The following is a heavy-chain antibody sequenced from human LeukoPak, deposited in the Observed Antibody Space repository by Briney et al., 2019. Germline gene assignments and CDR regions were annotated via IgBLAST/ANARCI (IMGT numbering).Heavy chain of an antibody. V-gene: IGHV4-39*07. CDR3: ARSSNYYGSVIPV. J-gene: IGHJ4*02. Sequence: SETLSLTCTVSGGSISSSSYYWGWIRQPPGKGLEWIGSIYYSGSTYYNPSLKSRVTISVDTSKNQFSLKLNSVTAADTAVYYCARSSNYYGSVIPVWGQGSLVTVSS. CDR1: GGSISSSSYY. D-gene: IGHD3-10*01. CDR2: IYYSGST.